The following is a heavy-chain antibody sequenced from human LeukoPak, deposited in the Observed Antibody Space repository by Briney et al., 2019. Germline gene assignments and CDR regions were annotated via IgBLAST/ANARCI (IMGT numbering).Heavy chain of an antibody. Sequence: PSETLSLTCTVSGGSISSYYWSWVRQPPGKGLEWIGYIYYSGSTNYNPSLKSRVTISVDTSKNQFSLKLSSVTAADTAVYYCARGLYYYFDYWGQGTLVTVSS. J-gene: IGHJ4*02. D-gene: IGHD2-21*01. V-gene: IGHV4-59*01. CDR2: IYYSGST. CDR1: GGSISSYY. CDR3: ARGLYYYFDY.